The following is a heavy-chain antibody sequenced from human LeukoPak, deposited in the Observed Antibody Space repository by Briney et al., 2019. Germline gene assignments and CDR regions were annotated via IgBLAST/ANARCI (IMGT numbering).Heavy chain of an antibody. CDR3: ARDWRDDSSGYYSYFQH. D-gene: IGHD3-22*01. CDR1: GFIVSSNY. J-gene: IGHJ1*01. V-gene: IGHV3-33*08. CDR2: IWYDGSNN. Sequence: GGSLRLSCAASGFIVSSNYMSWVRQAPGKGLEWVAVIWYDGSNNNYADSVKGRFTISRDNSKNTLYLQMNSLRAEDTAVYYCARDWRDDSSGYYSYFQHWGQGTLVTVSS.